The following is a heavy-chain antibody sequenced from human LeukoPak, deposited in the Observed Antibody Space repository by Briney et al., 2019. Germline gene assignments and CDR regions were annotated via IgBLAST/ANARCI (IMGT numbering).Heavy chain of an antibody. CDR2: IYYSGST. J-gene: IGHJ3*02. Sequence: KASETLSLTCTVSGGSISSADYYWSWIRQHPGKGREWIGYIYYSGSTYHNPSLKSRVIISVDTSKNQFSLNLSSVTAADTAVYYCAARGGYDWRTFDIWGQGTMITVSS. D-gene: IGHD5-12*01. V-gene: IGHV4-31*03. CDR3: AARGGYDWRTFDI. CDR1: GGSISSADYY.